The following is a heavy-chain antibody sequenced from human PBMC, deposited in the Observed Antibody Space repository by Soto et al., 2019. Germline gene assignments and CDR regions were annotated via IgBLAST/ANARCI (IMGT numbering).Heavy chain of an antibody. D-gene: IGHD4-17*01. J-gene: IGHJ4*02. V-gene: IGHV4-59*01. CDR1: GGSISSYY. CDR2: IYYTGST. Sequence: XXTLSLACTVSGGSISSYYWRWIRQPPGKGLEWIGYIYYTGSTNYNPSLKSRVTISVDTSKNQFSLNLSSVTAADTAVYYCARDYGDCFDFWGQGTLVTVSS. CDR3: ARDYGDCFDF.